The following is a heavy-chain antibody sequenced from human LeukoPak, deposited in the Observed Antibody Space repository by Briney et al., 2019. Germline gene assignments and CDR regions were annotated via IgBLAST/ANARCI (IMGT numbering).Heavy chain of an antibody. CDR1: GGSISSYY. CDR3: AREGRRGQLRYYYYYMDV. D-gene: IGHD5-12*01. V-gene: IGHV4-4*07. J-gene: IGHJ6*03. CDR2: IYTSGST. Sequence: SETLSLTCTVSGGSISSYYWSWIRQPAGKGLEWIGRIYTSGSTNYNPSLKSRVTMSVDTSKNQFSLKLSSVTAADTAVYYCAREGRRGQLRYYYYYMDVWGEGTTVTVSS.